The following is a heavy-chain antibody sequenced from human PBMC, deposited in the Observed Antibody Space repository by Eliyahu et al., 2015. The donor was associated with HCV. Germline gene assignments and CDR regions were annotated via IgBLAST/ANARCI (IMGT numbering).Heavy chain of an antibody. CDR3: ARDFWGGYQYGMDV. V-gene: IGHV4-59*01. D-gene: IGHD3-3*01. J-gene: IGHJ6*02. CDR1: GGSISSYH. CDR2: IYYSGST. Sequence: QVQLQESGPGLVKPSETLSLTCTVSGGSISSYHWSWIRQPPGKGLEWIGYIYYSGSTNYNPSLKSRVTISVDTSKNQSSLKLSSVTAADTAVYYCARDFWGGYQYGMDVWGQGTTVTVSS.